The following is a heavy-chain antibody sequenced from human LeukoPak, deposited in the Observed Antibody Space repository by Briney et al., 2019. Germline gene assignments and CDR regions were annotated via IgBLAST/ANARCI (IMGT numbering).Heavy chain of an antibody. Sequence: ASVKVSCKASGYTFTGYYMHWVRQAPGQGLEWMGWINPNSGGTNYAQKFQGRVTMTRDTSISTAYMELSRLRSDDTAVYYCARAALGYCSGGSCYSWGMDVWGKGTTVTVSS. J-gene: IGHJ6*04. CDR3: ARAALGYCSGGSCYSWGMDV. D-gene: IGHD2-15*01. CDR1: GYTFTGYY. V-gene: IGHV1-2*02. CDR2: INPNSGGT.